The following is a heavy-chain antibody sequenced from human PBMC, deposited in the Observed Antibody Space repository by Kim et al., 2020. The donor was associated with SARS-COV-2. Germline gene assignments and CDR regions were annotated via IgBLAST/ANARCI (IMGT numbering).Heavy chain of an antibody. CDR3: ARGDERSFLLYGFGELWACDI. CDR1: GFTFSDYY. V-gene: IGHV3-11*01. D-gene: IGHD3-10*01. Sequence: GGSLRLSCAASGFTFSDYYMSWIRQAPGKGLAWVSYISSSGSTIYFADSVKGRFTISRDNAKNSLYLQMNSLRAEDTDVYYCARGDERSFLLYGFGELWACDIWGQGRKVILSS. J-gene: IGHJ3*02. CDR2: ISSSGSTI.